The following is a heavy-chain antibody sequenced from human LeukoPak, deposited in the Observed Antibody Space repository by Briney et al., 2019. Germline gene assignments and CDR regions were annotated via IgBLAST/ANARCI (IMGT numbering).Heavy chain of an antibody. D-gene: IGHD6-19*01. V-gene: IGHV3-48*03. CDR2: ISSSGSSK. Sequence: GGCLRLSCAASGFTFSSYEMNWVRQAPGKGLEWVSYISSSGSSKYYADSVKGRFTISRDNAKHSLYLQMNSLRAEDTAVYYCARDFSPQGSSGWLVYWGQGTLVTVSS. J-gene: IGHJ4*02. CDR3: ARDFSPQGSSGWLVY. CDR1: GFTFSSYE.